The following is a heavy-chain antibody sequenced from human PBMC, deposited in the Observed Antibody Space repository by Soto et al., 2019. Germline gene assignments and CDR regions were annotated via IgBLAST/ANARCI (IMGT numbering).Heavy chain of an antibody. D-gene: IGHD3-22*01. CDR2: IDPSDSYT. CDR3: ATAAKYYYDSSGSNSPV. J-gene: IGHJ4*02. V-gene: IGHV5-10-1*01. CDR1: GYSFTSYW. Sequence: GESLKISCQGSGYSFTSYWISWVRQMPGKGLEWMGRIDPSDSYTNYSPSFQGHVTISADKSISTAYLQWSSLKASDTAMYYCATAAKYYYDSSGSNSPVWGQGTLVTVSS.